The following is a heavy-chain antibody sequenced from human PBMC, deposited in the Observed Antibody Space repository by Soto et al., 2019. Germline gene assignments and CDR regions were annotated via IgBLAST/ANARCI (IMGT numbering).Heavy chain of an antibody. CDR2: ISYDGVNK. J-gene: IGHJ4*02. V-gene: IGHV3-30*18. D-gene: IGHD1-1*01. Sequence: QVQLVESGGGVVQPGRSLRLSCAASGFTFSTYGMHWVRQAPGKWLEWVAVISYDGVNKYYADSVKGRFTISRDNSKNTLYLHMNSLRAEDTAVYYCAKSVYNWNDGFFDYWGQGTLVNVST. CDR1: GFTFSTYG. CDR3: AKSVYNWNDGFFDY.